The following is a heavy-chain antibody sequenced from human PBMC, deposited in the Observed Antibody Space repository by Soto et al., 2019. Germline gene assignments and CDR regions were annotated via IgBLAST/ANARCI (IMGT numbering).Heavy chain of an antibody. J-gene: IGHJ4*02. CDR1: GGSISSYY. D-gene: IGHD6-19*01. CDR3: ARHSGIGWYFEVDY. V-gene: IGHV4-59*08. Sequence: PSETLSLTCTVSGGSISSYYWSWIRQPPGKGLEWIGYIYYSGSTNYNPSIKSRVTISVDTSKNQFSLKLSSVTAADTAVFYCARHSGIGWYFEVDYWGQGTLVTVSS. CDR2: IYYSGST.